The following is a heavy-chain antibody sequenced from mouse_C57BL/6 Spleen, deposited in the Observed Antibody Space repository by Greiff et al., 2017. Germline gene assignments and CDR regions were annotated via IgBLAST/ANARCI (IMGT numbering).Heavy chain of an antibody. CDR2: INPYNGDT. Sequence: EVKLMESGPELVKPGDSVKISCKASGYSFTGYFMNWVMQSPGKSLEWIGRINPYNGDTFYNQKFKGKATLTVDKSSSTAHMELRSQTSEDSAVDYCARGSTMITAGFAYWGQGTLVTVSA. V-gene: IGHV1-20*01. D-gene: IGHD2-4*01. J-gene: IGHJ3*01. CDR1: GYSFTGYF. CDR3: ARGSTMITAGFAY.